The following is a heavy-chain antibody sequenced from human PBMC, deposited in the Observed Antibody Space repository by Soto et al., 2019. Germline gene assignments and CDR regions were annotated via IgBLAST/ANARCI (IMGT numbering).Heavy chain of an antibody. Sequence: SETLSLTCAVYGGSFSGYYWSWIRQPPGKGLEWIGEINHSGSTNYNPSLKSRVTISVDTSKNQFSLKLSSVTAADTAVYYCARSGRRNCSSTSCYRVCDYRGKGTLVTVSS. CDR2: INHSGST. J-gene: IGHJ4*02. CDR1: GGSFSGYY. D-gene: IGHD2-2*02. V-gene: IGHV4-34*01. CDR3: ARSGRRNCSSTSCYRVCDY.